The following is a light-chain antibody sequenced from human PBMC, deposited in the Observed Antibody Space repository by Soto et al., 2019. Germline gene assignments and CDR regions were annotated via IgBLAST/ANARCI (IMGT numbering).Light chain of an antibody. CDR1: QSVDSY. Sequence: EIVLTQSPDTLSLSPGERATLSCRASQSVDSYLAWYQQKPGQAPRLLISDASNRATGIPARFSGSGSGTDFTLTISSLEPEDFAVYYCQQRSNWPPYTFGQGTKLEIK. CDR2: DAS. V-gene: IGKV3-11*01. J-gene: IGKJ2*01. CDR3: QQRSNWPPYT.